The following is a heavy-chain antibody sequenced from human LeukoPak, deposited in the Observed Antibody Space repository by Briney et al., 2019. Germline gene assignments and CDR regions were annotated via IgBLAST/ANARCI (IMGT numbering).Heavy chain of an antibody. CDR1: GGSITTSNW. V-gene: IGHV4-4*02. CDR2: IYHTGST. Sequence: SETLSLTCAVSGGSITTSNWWTWVRQPPGKGLEWIGEIYHTGSTNYNPSLKSRVTISVDKSKNQFSLKLTSVTAADTAVYYCARNGYGDYIDYWGQGTLVTVSS. J-gene: IGHJ4*02. CDR3: ARNGYGDYIDY. D-gene: IGHD4-17*01.